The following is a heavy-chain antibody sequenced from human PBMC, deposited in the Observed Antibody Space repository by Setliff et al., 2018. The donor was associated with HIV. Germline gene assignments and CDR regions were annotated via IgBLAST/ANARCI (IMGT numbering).Heavy chain of an antibody. J-gene: IGHJ6*03. CDR3: AREIRAATIYYYYYMDV. Sequence: PSETLSLTCAVYGGSFSGYYWCWIRQRPGKGLQWIACVSYTGNTYHNPSLKSRLTILVHTSKSYFSLSLTSVTAADAAVYFCAREIRAATIYYYYYMDVWGKGTTVTVSS. CDR2: VSYTGNT. V-gene: IGHV4-34*11. CDR1: GGSFSGYY. D-gene: IGHD2-15*01.